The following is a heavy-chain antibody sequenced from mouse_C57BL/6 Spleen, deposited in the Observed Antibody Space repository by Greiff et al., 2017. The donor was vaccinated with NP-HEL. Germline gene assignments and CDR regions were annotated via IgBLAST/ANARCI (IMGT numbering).Heavy chain of an antibody. CDR3: ASKDYYGSSPAFDV. CDR2: INPNNGGT. D-gene: IGHD1-1*01. Sequence: EVQLQQSGPELVKPGASVKISCKASGYTFTDYYMNWVKQSHGKSLEWMGDINPNNGGTSYNQKFKGRATWTVDKSSSTAYMELRSLTSEESAVYYCASKDYYGSSPAFDVWGTGTTVTVSS. V-gene: IGHV1-26*01. CDR1: GYTFTDYY. J-gene: IGHJ1*03.